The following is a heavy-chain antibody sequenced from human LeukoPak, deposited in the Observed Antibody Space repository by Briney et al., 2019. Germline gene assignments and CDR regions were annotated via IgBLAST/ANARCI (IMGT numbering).Heavy chain of an antibody. J-gene: IGHJ3*02. V-gene: IGHV4-59*08. CDR3: ARHQSPDGSGSYYDDAFDI. Sequence: SETLSLTCTVSGGSISSYYWSWIRQPPGKGREWIGYIYYSGSTNYNPSLKSRVTISVDTSTNQFSLKLSSVTAADTAVYYCARHQSPDGSGSYYDDAFDIWGQGTMVTVSS. CDR1: GGSISSYY. CDR2: IYYSGST. D-gene: IGHD3-10*01.